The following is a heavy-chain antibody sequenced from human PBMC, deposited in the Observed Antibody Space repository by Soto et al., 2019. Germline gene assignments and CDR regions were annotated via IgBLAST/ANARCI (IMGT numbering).Heavy chain of an antibody. V-gene: IGHV1-18*01. CDR3: ARDPNIAARPTVNWFDP. J-gene: IGHJ5*02. CDR1: GYTFTSYG. CDR2: ISAYNGNT. D-gene: IGHD6-6*01. Sequence: QVQLVQSGAEVKKPGASVKVSCKASGYTFTSYGISWVRQAPGQGLEWMVWISAYNGNTNYAQKLQGRVTMTTDTSTSTAYMELRSLRSDDTAVYYCARDPNIAARPTVNWFDPWGQGTLVTVSS.